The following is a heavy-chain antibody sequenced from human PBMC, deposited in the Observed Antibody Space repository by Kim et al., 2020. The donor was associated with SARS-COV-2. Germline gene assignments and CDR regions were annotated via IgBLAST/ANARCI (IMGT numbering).Heavy chain of an antibody. CDR2: IVGSGRT. Sequence: SETLSLICTVSGDSVTTSTSYWSWIRQSPGEGLEWIAYIVGSGRTNYNPSLMSRVTISLETSKNQFSLNLNAVTAADTAMYYCVRDDDNSGRVNWGQGTLVTVSS. CDR3: VRDDDNSGRVN. D-gene: IGHD6-19*01. CDR1: GDSVTTSTSY. J-gene: IGHJ4*02. V-gene: IGHV4-61*01.